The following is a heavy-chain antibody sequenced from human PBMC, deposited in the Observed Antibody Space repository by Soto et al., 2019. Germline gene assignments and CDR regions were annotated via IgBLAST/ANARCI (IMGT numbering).Heavy chain of an antibody. CDR3: ARVGCSSTSCYLDY. CDR2: IYTSGST. CDR1: GGSTSSYY. D-gene: IGHD2-2*01. J-gene: IGHJ4*02. V-gene: IGHV4-4*07. Sequence: SETLSLTCTVSGGSTSSYYWSWIRQPAGKGLEWIGRIYTSGSTNYNPSLKSRVTMSVDTSKNQFSLKLSSVTAADTAVYYCARVGCSSTSCYLDYWGQGTLVTVSS.